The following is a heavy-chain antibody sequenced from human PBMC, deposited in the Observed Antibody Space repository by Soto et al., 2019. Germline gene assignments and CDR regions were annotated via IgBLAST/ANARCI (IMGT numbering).Heavy chain of an antibody. Sequence: PGESLKISCKGSGYSFTSYWIGWVLQMPGKGLEWMGIIYPGDSDTRYSPSFQGQVTISADKSISTAYLQWSSLKASDTAMYYCARHYDILTGSLYYYYGMDVWGQGTTVTVSS. CDR1: GYSFTSYW. CDR2: IYPGDSDT. D-gene: IGHD3-9*01. V-gene: IGHV5-51*01. J-gene: IGHJ6*02. CDR3: ARHYDILTGSLYYYYGMDV.